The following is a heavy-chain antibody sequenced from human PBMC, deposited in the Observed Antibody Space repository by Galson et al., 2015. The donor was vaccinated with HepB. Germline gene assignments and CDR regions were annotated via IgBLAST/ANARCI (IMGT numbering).Heavy chain of an antibody. CDR3: ARVGYYYYDMDV. CDR2: IYYSGST. V-gene: IGHV4-59*12. CDR1: GGSISSYY. J-gene: IGHJ6*02. Sequence: ETLSLTCTVSGGSISSYYWNWIRQPPGKGLEWIGYIYYSGSTNYNPSLKSRVTISVDRSKNQFSLKLNSVTAADTAVYYCARVGYYYYDMDVWGQGTTVTVSS.